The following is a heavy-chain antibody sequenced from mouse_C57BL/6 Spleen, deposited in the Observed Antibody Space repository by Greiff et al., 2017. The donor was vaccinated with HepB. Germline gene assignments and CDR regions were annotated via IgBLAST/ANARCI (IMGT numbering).Heavy chain of an antibody. V-gene: IGHV2-2*01. J-gene: IGHJ4*01. Sequence: QVQLQQSGPGLVQPSQCLSITCTVSGFSLTSYGVPWVRQSPGKGLEWLGVIWSGGSTDYNAAFISRLSISKDNSKSKVFLKMNSLQADDTAIDYCARNSECKGNSYAMDYWGQGTSVTVAA. CDR2: IWSGGST. CDR1: GFSLTSYG. D-gene: IGHD2-1*01. CDR3: ARNSECKGNSYAMDY.